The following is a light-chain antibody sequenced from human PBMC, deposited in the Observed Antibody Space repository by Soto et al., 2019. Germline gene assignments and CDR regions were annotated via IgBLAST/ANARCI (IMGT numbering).Light chain of an antibody. Sequence: DIQRTKSPSSLSASVGDRVTITCRAMLGISNYLALYQQKSGKVPKLLIYAASTLQSGVPSRFSRSGSGTDCTLNIRNLQPEDDATYSCQKYNSALLTFGGRTKVEIK. J-gene: IGKJ4*01. CDR3: QKYNSALLT. V-gene: IGKV1-27*01. CDR1: LGISNY. CDR2: AAS.